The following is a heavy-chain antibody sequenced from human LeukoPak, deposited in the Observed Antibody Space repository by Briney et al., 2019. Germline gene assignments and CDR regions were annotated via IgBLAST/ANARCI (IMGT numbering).Heavy chain of an antibody. D-gene: IGHD3-10*01. Sequence: GGSLRLSCAASGFTFSSYGMHWVRQAPGKGLEWVATIWYDGGNKYYADSVKGRFTISRDNAKNTLYLQMISLRAEDTAVYFCARDYGRSRDYGMDVWGQGTTVTVSS. CDR2: IWYDGGNK. CDR1: GFTFSSYG. J-gene: IGHJ6*02. V-gene: IGHV3-33*01. CDR3: ARDYGRSRDYGMDV.